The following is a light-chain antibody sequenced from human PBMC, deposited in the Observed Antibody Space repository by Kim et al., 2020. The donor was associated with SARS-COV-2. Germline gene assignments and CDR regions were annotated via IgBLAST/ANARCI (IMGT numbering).Light chain of an antibody. CDR3: QQYRSHWT. J-gene: IGKJ1*01. CDR1: QSIDIW. CDR2: QAS. Sequence: SASVGDRVTITCRASQSIDIWLAWYQQKPGKAPKLLIYQASSLESELPSRFSGSGSGTEFTLTISSLQPDDFATYYCQQYRSHWTFGQGTKVEIK. V-gene: IGKV1-5*03.